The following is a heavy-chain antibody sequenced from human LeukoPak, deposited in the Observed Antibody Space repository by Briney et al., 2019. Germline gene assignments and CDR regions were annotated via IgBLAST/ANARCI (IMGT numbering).Heavy chain of an antibody. D-gene: IGHD2-15*01. CDR3: ARDRGGGYCSGGSCYNVVLDC. CDR2: IYSGDST. Sequence: PGGSLRLSCAASGFSFCTNYMSWVRQAPGKGLEWVSVIYSGDSTYYADSVKGRFSISRDNSKNTLELQMNSLRVEDTAVFYCARDRGGGYCSGGSCYNVVLDCWGQGTLVTVSS. CDR1: GFSFCTNY. V-gene: IGHV3-66*01. J-gene: IGHJ4*02.